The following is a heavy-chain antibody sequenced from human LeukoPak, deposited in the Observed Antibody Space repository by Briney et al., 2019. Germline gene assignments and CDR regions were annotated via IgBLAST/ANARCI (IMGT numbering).Heavy chain of an antibody. J-gene: IGHJ4*02. CDR1: GFTFSSYW. D-gene: IGHD3-16*02. CDR2: IKQDGSEK. V-gene: IGHV3-7*01. CDR3: ASLPGSYDYVWGSYRYAWGRSRPLTDY. Sequence: GGSLRLSCAASGFTFSSYWMSWVRQAPGKGLEWVANIKQDGSEKYYVDSVKGRFTISRDNAKNSLYLQMNSLRAEDTAVYYCASLPGSYDYVWGSYRYAWGRSRPLTDYWGQGTLVTVSS.